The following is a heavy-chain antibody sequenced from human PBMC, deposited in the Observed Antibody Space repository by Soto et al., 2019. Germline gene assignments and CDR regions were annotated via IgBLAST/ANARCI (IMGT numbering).Heavy chain of an antibody. D-gene: IGHD6-13*01. CDR1: GFTFRTYG. J-gene: IGHJ6*02. V-gene: IGHV3-30*18. CDR2: MSYDGSNE. CDR3: AKGAAAGTYYYGMDV. Sequence: QVPVVESGGGVVQPGRSLRLSCAASGFTFRTYGMHWVRQAPGKGLEWVVVMSYDGSNEYYADSVKGRFTISRDNSKNTRYLQMSSLRTDDTAVYYCAKGAAAGTYYYGMDVWGQGTTVTVSS.